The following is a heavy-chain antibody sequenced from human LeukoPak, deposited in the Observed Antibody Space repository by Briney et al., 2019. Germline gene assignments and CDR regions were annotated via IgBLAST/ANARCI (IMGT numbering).Heavy chain of an antibody. V-gene: IGHV1-69*05. J-gene: IGHJ6*03. CDR3: ARTLAAAGGASPYYYYMDV. Sequence: EASVKVSCKASGGTFSSYAISWVRQAPGQGLEWMGGIIPIFGTANYAQKFQGRVTITTDESTSTAYMELSSLRSEDTAVYYCARTLAAAGGASPYYYYMDVWGKGTTVTVSS. D-gene: IGHD6-13*01. CDR2: IIPIFGTA. CDR1: GGTFSSYA.